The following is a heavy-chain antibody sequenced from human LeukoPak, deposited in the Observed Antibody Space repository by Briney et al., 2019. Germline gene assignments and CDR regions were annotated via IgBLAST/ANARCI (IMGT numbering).Heavy chain of an antibody. CDR3: ARRGAVAGNFDY. CDR1: GVSISSYY. D-gene: IGHD6-19*01. V-gene: IGHV4-59*08. CDR2: IYYSGST. J-gene: IGHJ4*02. Sequence: PSETLSLTCTVSGVSISSYYWSWIRQPPGKGLEWIGYIYYSGSTNYNPSLKSRVTISVDTSKNQFSLKLSSVTAADTAVYYCARRGAVAGNFDYWGQGTLVTVSS.